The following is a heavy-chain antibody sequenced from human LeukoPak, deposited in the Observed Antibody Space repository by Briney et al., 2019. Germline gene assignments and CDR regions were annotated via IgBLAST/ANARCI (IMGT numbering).Heavy chain of an antibody. CDR2: MNPNSRNT. V-gene: IGHV1-8*01. CDR1: GYTFTSYD. D-gene: IGHD5-18*01. Sequence: GASVKVSCKASGYTFTSYDINWERQATGQGLEWMGWMNPNSRNTGYAQKFQGRVTMTRNTSISTAYMELSSLRSEDTAVYYCARGPEVSWIQLWLGDYGMDVWGQGTTVPVSS. CDR3: ARGPEVSWIQLWLGDYGMDV. J-gene: IGHJ6*02.